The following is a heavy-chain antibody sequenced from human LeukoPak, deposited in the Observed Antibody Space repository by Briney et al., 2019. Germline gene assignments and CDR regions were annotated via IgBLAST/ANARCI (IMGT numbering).Heavy chain of an antibody. D-gene: IGHD3-22*01. CDR1: GGSINNYY. J-gene: IGHJ4*02. CDR3: ARAGGYYDSSGYYYYFDY. CDR2: MSSSGST. Sequence: SETLSLTCTVSGGSINNYYWSWIRQPPGKGLEWIGYMSSSGSTNYSPSLKSRVTISVDTSKNQFSLRLSSVTAADTAVYYCARAGGYYDSSGYYYYFDYWGQGTLVTVSS. V-gene: IGHV4-59*01.